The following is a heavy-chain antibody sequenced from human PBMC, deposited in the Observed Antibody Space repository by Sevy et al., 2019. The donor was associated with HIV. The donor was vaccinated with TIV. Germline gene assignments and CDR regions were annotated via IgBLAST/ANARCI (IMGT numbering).Heavy chain of an antibody. J-gene: IGHJ4*02. V-gene: IGHV3-30-3*01. Sequence: GGSLRLSCAASGFTFSSYALHWVRQAPGKGLEWVALISYDGSNKNYADSVKGRFTNSRDNSKNTLYLQMNSLKTEDTAMYYCARDPQRYYFDYWGQGTLVTVSS. CDR2: ISYDGSNK. CDR3: ARDPQRYYFDY. CDR1: GFTFSSYA.